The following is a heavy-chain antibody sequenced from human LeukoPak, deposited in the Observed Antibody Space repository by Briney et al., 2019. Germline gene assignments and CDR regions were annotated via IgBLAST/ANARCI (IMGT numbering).Heavy chain of an antibody. D-gene: IGHD6-6*01. CDR3: AKDLGEQLVRDAFDI. J-gene: IGHJ3*02. Sequence: GGSLRLSCAASGFTFSSYGMHWVRQAPGKGLEWVSAISGSGGSTYYADSVKGRFTISRDNSKNTLYLQMNSLRAEDTAVYYCAKDLGEQLVRDAFDIWGQGTMVTVSS. V-gene: IGHV3-23*01. CDR1: GFTFSSYG. CDR2: ISGSGGST.